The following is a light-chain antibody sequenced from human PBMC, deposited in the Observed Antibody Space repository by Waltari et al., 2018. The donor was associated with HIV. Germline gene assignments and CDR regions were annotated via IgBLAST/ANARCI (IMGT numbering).Light chain of an antibody. CDR3: QQYEKLPLT. J-gene: IGKJ3*01. CDR1: QDINKY. V-gene: IGKV1-33*01. CDR2: DAS. Sequence: IQVTQSPSSLPASVGDRVTITCQASQDINKYLNWYQQRLGKAPKLLIYDASNLETGVPSRFSGAGSGTEFTFNISSLQPEDFATYYCQQYEKLPLTFGEGTRVDIK.